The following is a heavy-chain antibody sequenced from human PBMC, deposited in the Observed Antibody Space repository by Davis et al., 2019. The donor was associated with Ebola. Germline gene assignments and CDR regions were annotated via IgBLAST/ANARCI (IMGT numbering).Heavy chain of an antibody. CDR3: ARVGYSYGFHWFDP. CDR1: GGSFSGYY. CDR2: INHSGST. J-gene: IGHJ5*02. Sequence: SETLSLTCTVYGGSFSGYYWSWIRQPPGKGLEWIGEINHSGSTNYNPSLKSRVTISVDTSKNQSSLKLSSVTAADTAVYYCARVGYSYGFHWFDPWGQGTLVTVSS. D-gene: IGHD5-18*01. V-gene: IGHV4-34*01.